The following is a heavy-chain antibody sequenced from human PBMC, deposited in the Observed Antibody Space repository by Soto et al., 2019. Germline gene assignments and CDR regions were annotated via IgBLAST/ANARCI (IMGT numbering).Heavy chain of an antibody. V-gene: IGHV3-33*01. CDR2: IWYDGRSK. CDR1: GFTFSSYD. D-gene: IGHD2-2*01. J-gene: IGHJ4*02. CDR3: ARSPCSTSCYVDDY. Sequence: QVQLVESGGGVVQPGRSLRLSCTASGFTFSSYDLHWVRQAPGKGLEWVAVIWYDGRSKYYADSVQGRFTISRDNSKNTLYLQMNNLRAEDTAVYYCARSPCSTSCYVDDYWGQGTLVTVSS.